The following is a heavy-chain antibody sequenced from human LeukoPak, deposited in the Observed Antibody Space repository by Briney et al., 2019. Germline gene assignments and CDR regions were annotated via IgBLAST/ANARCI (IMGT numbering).Heavy chain of an antibody. Sequence: PGGSLRLSCAASGFTFSTYAMHWVRQAPGKGLEWVAVISYDGSSKYYADSVKGRFTISRDNAKNSLYLQMNSLRAEDTAVYYCARGYSYGFGYYYYYYYMDVWGKGTTVTVSS. J-gene: IGHJ6*03. V-gene: IGHV3-30*04. CDR3: ARGYSYGFGYYYYYYYMDV. CDR1: GFTFSTYA. D-gene: IGHD5-18*01. CDR2: ISYDGSSK.